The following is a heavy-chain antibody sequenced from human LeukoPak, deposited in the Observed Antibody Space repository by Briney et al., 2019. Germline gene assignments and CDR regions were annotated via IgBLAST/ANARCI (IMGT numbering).Heavy chain of an antibody. Sequence: SQTLSLTCTVSGGSISSGSYYWSWIRQPAGKGLEWIGRIYTSGSTNYNPSLKSRATISVDTSKNQFSLKLSSVTAADTAVYYCARGLVVVPAAIISWGQGTLVTVSS. CDR1: GGSISSGSYY. CDR3: ARGLVVVPAAIIS. V-gene: IGHV4-61*02. D-gene: IGHD2-2*02. CDR2: IYTSGST. J-gene: IGHJ5*02.